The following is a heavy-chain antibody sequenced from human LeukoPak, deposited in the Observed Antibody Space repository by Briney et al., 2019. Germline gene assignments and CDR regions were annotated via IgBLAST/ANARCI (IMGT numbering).Heavy chain of an antibody. CDR3: AKVDWTVDDLGSFDI. V-gene: IGHV3-30-3*01. J-gene: IGHJ3*02. Sequence: GKALQLSCAASGFPLSSYDIQWGRQAPGKGLEGGAGISYDGAEKYHADAVKGRFTISKDNSKNTLYLQMNSLRAEDTAVYYCAKVDWTVDDLGSFDIWGQGTMVTVSS. CDR1: GFPLSSYD. D-gene: IGHD3-3*01. CDR2: ISYDGAEK.